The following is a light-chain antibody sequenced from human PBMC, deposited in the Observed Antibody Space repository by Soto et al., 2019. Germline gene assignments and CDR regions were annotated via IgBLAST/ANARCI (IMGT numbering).Light chain of an antibody. V-gene: IGLV7-43*01. CDR2: SKS. CDR1: TGAVTSGYY. J-gene: IGLJ3*02. CDR3: LVYYGGAWV. Sequence: QAVVTQEPSLTVSPGGTVTLTCASSTGAVTSGYYPNWFQQKPGQAPRALIYSKSNKHSWTPARFSGSLLGGKAALTLSGVQPEDEAEYYCLVYYGGAWVFGGGTKLTVL.